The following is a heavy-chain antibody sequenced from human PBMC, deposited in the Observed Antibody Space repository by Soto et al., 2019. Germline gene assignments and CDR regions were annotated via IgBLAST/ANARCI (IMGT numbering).Heavy chain of an antibody. CDR2: INPSGGST. D-gene: IGHD2-15*01. V-gene: IGHV1-46*01. CDR3: ARDPHCSGGSCYPYYYGMDV. Sequence: ASVKVSCKASGYTFTSYYMHWVRQAPGQGREWMGIINPSGGSTSYAQKFQGRVTMTRDTSTSTVYMELSSLRSEDTAVYYCARDPHCSGGSCYPYYYGMDVWGQGTTVTVSS. J-gene: IGHJ6*02. CDR1: GYTFTSYY.